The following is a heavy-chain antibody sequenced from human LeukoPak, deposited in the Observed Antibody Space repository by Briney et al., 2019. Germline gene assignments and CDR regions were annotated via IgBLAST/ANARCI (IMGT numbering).Heavy chain of an antibody. Sequence: SETLSLTCTVSGGSISSISYYWGWIRQPPGRGLEWIGNIYYSGITYYNPSLKSRVTISVDTSKNQFSLKLTSVTAADTAVYYCARAVVVAATGSFDYWGQGTLVSVSS. CDR2: IYYSGIT. CDR1: GGSISSISYY. D-gene: IGHD2-15*01. J-gene: IGHJ4*02. V-gene: IGHV4-39*07. CDR3: ARAVVVAATGSFDY.